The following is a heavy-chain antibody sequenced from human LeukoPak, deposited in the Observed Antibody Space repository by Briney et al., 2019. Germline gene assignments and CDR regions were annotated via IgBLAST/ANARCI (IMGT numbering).Heavy chain of an antibody. D-gene: IGHD3-22*01. CDR2: LDPEDGET. CDR3: ATAGLFSEWDRSGGDAFDI. V-gene: IGHV1-24*01. J-gene: IGHJ3*02. CDR1: GYTLAELS. Sequence: ASVKVSCKVSGYTLAELSMHWVRQAPGKGLEWMGGLDPEDGETIYAQKCQGRITMTEDTSTDTAYMELSSLRSEDTAVYYCATAGLFSEWDRSGGDAFDIWGQGTMVTVSS.